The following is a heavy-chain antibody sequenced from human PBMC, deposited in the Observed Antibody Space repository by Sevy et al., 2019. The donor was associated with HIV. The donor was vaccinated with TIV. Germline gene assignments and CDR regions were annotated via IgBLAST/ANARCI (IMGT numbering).Heavy chain of an antibody. CDR2: IYSGGST. Sequence: GGSLRLSCAASGFTVSSNYMSWVRRAPGKGLEWVSVIYSGGSTYYADSVKGRFTISRDNSKNTLYLQMNSLRAEDTAVYYCARDRGGAGHYYGMDVWGQGTTVTVSS. V-gene: IGHV3-53*01. CDR3: ARDRGGAGHYYGMDV. D-gene: IGHD3-10*01. CDR1: GFTVSSNY. J-gene: IGHJ6*02.